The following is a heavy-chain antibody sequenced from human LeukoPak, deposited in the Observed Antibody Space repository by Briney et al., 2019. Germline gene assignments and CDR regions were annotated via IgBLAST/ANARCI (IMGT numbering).Heavy chain of an antibody. D-gene: IGHD7-27*01. CDR2: IYYSGST. CDR1: GGSISSYY. V-gene: IGHV4-59*01. J-gene: IGHJ4*02. Sequence: SETLSLTCTVSGGSISSYYWSWIRQPPGQGLEWIGYIYYSGSTNVNPSLKSRLTISVDTSKNQFSLKLSSVTAADTAVYYCARDTGAHFDYWGQGSLVTVSS. CDR3: ARDTGAHFDY.